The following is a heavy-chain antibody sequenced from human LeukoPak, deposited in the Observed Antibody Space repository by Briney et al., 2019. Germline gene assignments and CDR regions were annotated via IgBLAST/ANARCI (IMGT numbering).Heavy chain of an antibody. V-gene: IGHV3-30*02. D-gene: IGHD3-22*01. CDR1: GFTFSSYG. CDR3: ARLYDGSGYHANHFDY. CDR2: IRYDGSNK. J-gene: IGHJ4*02. Sequence: GGSLRLSCAASGFTFSSYGMHWVRQAPGKGLEWVAFIRYDGSNKYYVDSVKGRFTISRDNAKNTLYLQMNSLRAEDTAVYYCARLYDGSGYHANHFDYWGQGALVTVSS.